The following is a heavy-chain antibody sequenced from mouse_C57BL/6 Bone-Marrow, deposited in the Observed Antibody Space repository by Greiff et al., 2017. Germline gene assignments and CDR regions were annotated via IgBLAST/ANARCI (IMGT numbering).Heavy chain of an antibody. CDR3: ARFDGYYPFAY. CDR1: GYTFTSYW. Sequence: QVQLQQPGAELAKPGASVKLSCKASGYTFTSYWMHWVKQRPGQGLEWIGMIHPNSGSTNYNEKFKSKATLTVDKSSSTAYMQLSSLTSEDSAVYYCARFDGYYPFAYWGQGTLVTVSA. J-gene: IGHJ3*01. CDR2: IHPNSGST. V-gene: IGHV1-64*01. D-gene: IGHD2-3*01.